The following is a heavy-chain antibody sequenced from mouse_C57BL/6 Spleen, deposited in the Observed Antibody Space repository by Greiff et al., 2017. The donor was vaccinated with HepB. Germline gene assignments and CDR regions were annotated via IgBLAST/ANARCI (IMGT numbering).Heavy chain of an antibody. CDR3: ARCSGYDYFDY. Sequence: VKLMESGAELVRPGASVKLSCKASGYTFTDYYINWVKQRPGQGLEWIARIYPGSGNTYYNEKFKGKATLTAEKSSSTAYMQLSSLTSEDSAVYFCARCSGYDYFDYWGQGTTLTVSS. V-gene: IGHV1-76*01. CDR1: GYTFTDYY. CDR2: IYPGSGNT. D-gene: IGHD3-2*02. J-gene: IGHJ2*01.